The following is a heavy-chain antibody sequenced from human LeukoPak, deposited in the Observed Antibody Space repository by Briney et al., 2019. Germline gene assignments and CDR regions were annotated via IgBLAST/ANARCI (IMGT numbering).Heavy chain of an antibody. D-gene: IGHD4-17*01. CDR2: IYSGGTT. Sequence: GGSLRLSCAASGFTVSSNYMSWARQAPGKGLEWVSVIYSGGTTYYADSVKGRFTISRDNSKNTLYLQMNSLSAEDTAVYYCAREPPYGDYFDYWGQGTLVTVSS. V-gene: IGHV3-53*01. CDR1: GFTVSSNY. J-gene: IGHJ4*02. CDR3: AREPPYGDYFDY.